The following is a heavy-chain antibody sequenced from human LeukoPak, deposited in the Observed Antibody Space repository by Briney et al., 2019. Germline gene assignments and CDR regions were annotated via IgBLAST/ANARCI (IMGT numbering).Heavy chain of an antibody. D-gene: IGHD5-24*01. V-gene: IGHV3-33*06. CDR2: IWYDGSNK. CDR3: AKDAVEYLYYFDY. J-gene: IGHJ4*02. CDR1: GFTFSSYG. Sequence: PGRSLRLSCAASGFTFSSYGMHWVRQAPGKGLEWVAVIWYDGSNKYYADSVKGRFTISRDNSKNTLYLQMNSLRAEDTAVYYCAKDAVEYLYYFDYCGQGTLVTVSS.